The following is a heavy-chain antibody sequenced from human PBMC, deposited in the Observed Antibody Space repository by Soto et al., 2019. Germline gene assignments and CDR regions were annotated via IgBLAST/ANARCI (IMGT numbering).Heavy chain of an antibody. CDR3: ASSPGIVGATNWFDP. CDR1: GGSFCGYY. CDR2: INHSGST. V-gene: IGHV4-34*01. D-gene: IGHD1-26*01. J-gene: IGHJ5*02. Sequence: SETLSLTCAVYGGSFCGYYWSWIRQPPGKGLEWIGEINHSGSTNYNPSLKSRVTISVDTSKNQVSLKLSSVTAADTAVYYCASSPGIVGATNWFDPWGQGTLVTVSS.